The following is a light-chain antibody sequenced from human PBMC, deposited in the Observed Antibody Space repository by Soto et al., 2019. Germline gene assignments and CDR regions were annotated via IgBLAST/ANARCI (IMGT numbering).Light chain of an antibody. CDR3: QTWGTGFQF. J-gene: IGLJ2*01. CDR1: SGHSSYA. CDR2: LNNDGSH. Sequence: QLVLTQSPSASASLGASVKLTCTLSSGHSSYAIAWHQKQPGKGPRYLMDLNNDGSHTKGDGIPDRFSGSSSGADRYLIISGLPSEDEADYYCQTWGTGFQFFGGGTKLTVL. V-gene: IGLV4-69*01.